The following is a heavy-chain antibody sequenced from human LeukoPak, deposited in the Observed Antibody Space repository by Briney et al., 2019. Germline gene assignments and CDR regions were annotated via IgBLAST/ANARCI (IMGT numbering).Heavy chain of an antibody. CDR3: AKGPYSSSWYSGYYYMDV. J-gene: IGHJ6*03. CDR1: GFTFSSYA. V-gene: IGHV3-30*18. Sequence: GGSLRLSCAASGFTFSSYAMHWVRQAPGKGLEWVSVISYHGSNNYYADSVRGRFTISRDNSKNTLYLQMNSLRPEDTAVYYCAKGPYSSSWYSGYYYMDVWGKGTTVTVSS. CDR2: ISYHGSNN. D-gene: IGHD6-13*01.